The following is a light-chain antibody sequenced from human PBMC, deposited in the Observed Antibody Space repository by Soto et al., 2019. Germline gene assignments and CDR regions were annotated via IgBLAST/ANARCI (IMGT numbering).Light chain of an antibody. V-gene: IGKV3-20*01. CDR3: QQHSNSPWT. CDR1: QTIXNNY. CDR2: AVS. Sequence: EIVLTQSPGTLTLSPGESAALSCRASQTIXNNYLVWYRQKPGQAPRLLIYAVSSRAAGIPDRFSGSGSGTDFALTIARLEPEDSAVYYCQQHSNSPWTFGQGTRVEI. J-gene: IGKJ1*01.